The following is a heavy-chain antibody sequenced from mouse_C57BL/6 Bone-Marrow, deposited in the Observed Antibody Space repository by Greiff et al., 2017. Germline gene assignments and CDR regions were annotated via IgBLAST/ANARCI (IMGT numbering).Heavy chain of an antibody. D-gene: IGHD1-1*01. CDR1: GYTFTDHT. CDR3: ARPFYYGSSSSWFAY. CDR2: IYPRDGST. V-gene: IGHV1-78*01. Sequence: QVQLKQSDAELVKPGASVKISCKVSGYTFTDHTIHWMKQRPEQGLEWIGYIYPRDGSTKYNEKFKGKATLTADKSSSTAYMQLNSLTSEDSAVYVGARPFYYGSSSSWFAYWGQGTLVTVSA. J-gene: IGHJ3*01.